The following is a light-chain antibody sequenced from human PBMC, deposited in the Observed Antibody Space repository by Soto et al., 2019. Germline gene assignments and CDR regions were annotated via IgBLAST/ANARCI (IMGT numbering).Light chain of an antibody. J-gene: IGLJ1*01. CDR2: DFI. CDR1: SSDVVVYNY. V-gene: IGLV2-14*01. CDR3: SSYTSSSTLV. Sequence: QSALTQPASVSGSPGQSITISFTVTSSDVVVYNYVSFWQQHPFKAPKLMIYDFINLPSLFSNRFSVSNSGNTAYLTISFLQAEDEADYSCSSYTSSSTLVFGTGTKVAVL.